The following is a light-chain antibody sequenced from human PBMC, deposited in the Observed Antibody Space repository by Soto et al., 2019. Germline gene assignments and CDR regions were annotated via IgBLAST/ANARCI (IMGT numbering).Light chain of an antibody. J-gene: IGKJ1*01. V-gene: IGKV3-20*01. CDR3: HQYGSSITWT. CDR2: AAS. CDR1: QSVTSNY. Sequence: EVVLTQSPGTVSLSPGERATLSCRASQSVTSNYLAWYQQKPGQAPSLLIYAASSRATAIPDRFSGSGAGIDYTLSISRLEPEDFAVYYCHQYGSSITWTSGQGTKVETK.